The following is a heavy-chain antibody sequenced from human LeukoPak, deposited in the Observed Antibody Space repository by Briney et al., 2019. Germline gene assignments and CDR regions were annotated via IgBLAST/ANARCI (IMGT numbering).Heavy chain of an antibody. D-gene: IGHD6-13*01. J-gene: IGHJ4*02. CDR1: GGSFSGYY. Sequence: SETLSLTCAVYGGSFSGYYWSWIRQPPGKGLEWIGEINHSGSTNYNPSLKSRVTISVDTSKNQFSLKLSSVTAADTAVYHCARDRAAPRIYFDYWGQGTLVTVSS. CDR3: ARDRAAPRIYFDY. CDR2: INHSGST. V-gene: IGHV4-34*01.